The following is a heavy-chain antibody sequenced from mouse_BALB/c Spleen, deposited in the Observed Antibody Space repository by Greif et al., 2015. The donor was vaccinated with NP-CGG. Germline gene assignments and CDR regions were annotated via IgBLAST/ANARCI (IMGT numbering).Heavy chain of an antibody. D-gene: IGHD1-1*01. Sequence: QVQLQQSGAELVRPGSSVKISCKASGYAFSSYWMNWVKQRPGQGLEWTGQIYPGDGDTNYNGKFKGKATLTADKSSSTAYMQLSSLTSEDSAVYFCARSRDYGSFAYWGQGTLVTVSA. CDR1: GYAFSSYW. CDR3: ARSRDYGSFAY. V-gene: IGHV1-80*01. CDR2: IYPGDGDT. J-gene: IGHJ3*01.